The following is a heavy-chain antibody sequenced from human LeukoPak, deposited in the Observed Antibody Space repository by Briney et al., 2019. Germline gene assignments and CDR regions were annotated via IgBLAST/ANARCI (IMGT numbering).Heavy chain of an antibody. CDR3: ASSTLMIEVPYFDC. D-gene: IGHD3-22*01. CDR1: GFTFSSYA. CDR2: IGGSGDAT. V-gene: IGHV3-23*01. Sequence: GGSLRLSCAASGFTFSSYAMNWVRQAPGKGLEWVSGIGGSGDATYYAGSVKGRFTISRDNSKNTLYLQMNGLRAEDTAVYYCASSTLMIEVPYFDCWGQRTLVTVSS. J-gene: IGHJ4*02.